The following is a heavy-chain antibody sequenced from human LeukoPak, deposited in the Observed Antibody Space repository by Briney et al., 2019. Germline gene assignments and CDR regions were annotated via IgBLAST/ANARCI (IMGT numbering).Heavy chain of an antibody. D-gene: IGHD1-26*01. CDR3: ARDRSGSYPYYFDY. V-gene: IGHV3-21*01. CDR2: ISSRSAYI. CDR1: GFTFSTSA. Sequence: AGGSLRLSCAASGFTFSTSAMHWVRQAPGKGLEWVSSISSRSAYIHYTDSVKGRFNISRDNAENSLYLQMNNLRADDTAVYYCARDRSGSYPYYFDYWGQGTLVTVSS. J-gene: IGHJ4*02.